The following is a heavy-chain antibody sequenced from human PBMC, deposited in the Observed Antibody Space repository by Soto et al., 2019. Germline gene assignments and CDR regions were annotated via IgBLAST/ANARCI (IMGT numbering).Heavy chain of an antibody. D-gene: IGHD3-10*01. CDR3: ARERYYYGSGDY. CDR1: GFTFSNYG. V-gene: IGHV3-7*01. J-gene: IGHJ4*02. Sequence: GGSLRLSCEASGFTFSNYGMNWVRQAPGKGLEWVANIKEDGSEKNYVDSVKGQFTISRDNAKNSLYLQMNSLRAEDTAVYYCARERYYYGSGDYWGQGTLVTVSS. CDR2: IKEDGSEK.